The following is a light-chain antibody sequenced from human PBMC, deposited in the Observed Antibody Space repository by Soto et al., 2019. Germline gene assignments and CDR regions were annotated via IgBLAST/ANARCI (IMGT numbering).Light chain of an antibody. CDR3: HQYNTWPPT. CDR2: RAS. Sequence: EVVMTKTPATLSVSPGERATLSCRASQSVSSNLAWYQQKPGQAPRLLVYRASTRATGVPARISGSASGTEFTLTISSLQSEDFAVYSCHQYNTWPPTFGQGTKVDIK. V-gene: IGKV3-15*01. J-gene: IGKJ1*01. CDR1: QSVSSN.